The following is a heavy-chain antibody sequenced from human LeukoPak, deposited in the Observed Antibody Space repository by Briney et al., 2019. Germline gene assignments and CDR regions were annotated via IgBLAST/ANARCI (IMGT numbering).Heavy chain of an antibody. CDR3: ARGGYSYGLYYYYMDV. D-gene: IGHD5-18*01. CDR2: IIPIFGTA. V-gene: IGHV1-69*06. J-gene: IGHJ6*03. CDR1: GGTFSSYA. Sequence: SVKVSCKASGGTFSSYAISWVRQAPGQGLEWMGGIIPIFGTANYAQKFQGRVTITADKSTSTAYMELSSLRSEDTAVYYCARGGYSYGLYYYYMDVWGKGTTVTISS.